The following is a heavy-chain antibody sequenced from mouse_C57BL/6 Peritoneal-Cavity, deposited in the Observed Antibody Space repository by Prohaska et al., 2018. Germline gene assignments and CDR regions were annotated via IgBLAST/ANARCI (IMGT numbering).Heavy chain of an antibody. D-gene: IGHD1-1*01. CDR2: INYDGSST. CDR1: GFTFSDYY. Sequence: EVKLVESEGGLVQPGSSMKLSCTASGFTFSDYYMAWVRQVPEKGLEWVANINYDGSSTYYLDSLKSRFIISRDNAKNILYLQMSSLKSEDTATYYCARDRGDYYGSSLYFDYWGQGNTHTVSS. V-gene: IGHV5-16*01. J-gene: IGHJ2*01. CDR3: ARDRGDYYGSSLYFDY.